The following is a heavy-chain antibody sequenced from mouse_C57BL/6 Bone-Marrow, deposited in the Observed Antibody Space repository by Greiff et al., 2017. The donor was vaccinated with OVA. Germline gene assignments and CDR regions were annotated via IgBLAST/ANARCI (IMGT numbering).Heavy chain of an antibody. Sequence: VQLQQPGAELVKPGASVKLSCKASGYTFTRYWMQWVKQRPGQGLEWIGEIDPSDSYSNHNQKFKGKATLTVDTSSSTAYMQLSSLTSEDSAVYYCARGSNYSFAYWGQGTLVTVSA. CDR2: IDPSDSYS. CDR3: ARGSNYSFAY. CDR1: GYTFTRYW. J-gene: IGHJ3*01. D-gene: IGHD2-5*01. V-gene: IGHV1-50*01.